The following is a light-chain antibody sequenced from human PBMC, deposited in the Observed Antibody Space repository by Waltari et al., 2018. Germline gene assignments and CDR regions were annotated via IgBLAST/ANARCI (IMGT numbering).Light chain of an antibody. V-gene: IGKV2-28*01. Sequence: DIVMTQSPLSLPVTPGEPASISCRSSQSLLHSNGYNYLDWYQQKPGQSPRLLIYLGSNRASGVPDRFSGSGSGTDFTLNLSRVQAEDVGVYYCMQALQTPWTFGQGTKVEIK. CDR2: LGS. J-gene: IGKJ1*01. CDR1: QSLLHSNGYNY. CDR3: MQALQTPWT.